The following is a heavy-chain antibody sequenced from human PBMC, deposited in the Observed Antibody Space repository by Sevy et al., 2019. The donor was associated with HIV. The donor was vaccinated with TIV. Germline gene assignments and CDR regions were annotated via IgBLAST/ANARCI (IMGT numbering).Heavy chain of an antibody. Sequence: GGSLRLSCAASGFTFSSYAMSWVRQAPGKGLEWVSTIRGSGGSTYYADSVKGRFTISRDNSKNTLYLHMNSLRAEDTAVYYCHGDYDSSQLASYYYYGMDVWGQGTTVTVSS. V-gene: IGHV3-23*01. D-gene: IGHD3-22*01. J-gene: IGHJ6*02. CDR1: GFTFSSYA. CDR3: HGDYDSSQLASYYYYGMDV. CDR2: IRGSGGST.